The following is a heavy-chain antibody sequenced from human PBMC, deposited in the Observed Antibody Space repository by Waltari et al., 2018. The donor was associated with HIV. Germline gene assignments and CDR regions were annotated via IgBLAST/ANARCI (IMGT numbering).Heavy chain of an antibody. Sequence: GLVTPSETLSLTCSVSGGSISTSSFYWAWIRQAPGKGLEWIGSVYYTGSTFYNPSLESRLSVSVDTSKKEVSLRLSSVTAAATAVYYCARHMISERGSYDILTGFDYWGQGTLVTVSS. CDR1: GGSISTSSFY. CDR3: ARHMISERGSYDILTGFDY. V-gene: IGHV4-39*01. CDR2: VYYTGST. J-gene: IGHJ4*02. D-gene: IGHD3-9*01.